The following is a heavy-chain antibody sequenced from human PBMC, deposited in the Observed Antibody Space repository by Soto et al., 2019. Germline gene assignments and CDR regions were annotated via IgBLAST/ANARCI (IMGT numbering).Heavy chain of an antibody. CDR1: GGSINSGGFY. J-gene: IGHJ4*02. CDR2: IFYSGIT. Sequence: QVQLQESGPGLVKPSQTLSLTCTVSGGSINSGGFYWNWIRQHPGKGLEWIGYIFYSGITYYNPSLKSRVTISVDTSKNQFSLKLSSVTAADTAVFYCARGLSYDGHLEYWGLGTLVTVSS. CDR3: ARGLSYDGHLEY. V-gene: IGHV4-31*03. D-gene: IGHD5-12*01.